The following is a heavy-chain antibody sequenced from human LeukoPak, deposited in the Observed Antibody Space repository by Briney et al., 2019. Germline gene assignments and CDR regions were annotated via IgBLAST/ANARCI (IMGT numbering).Heavy chain of an antibody. V-gene: IGHV3-21*01. CDR2: ISIGSTYI. CDR1: GFTFNSYS. CDR3: ARDSNPYGSGSLDAFDI. D-gene: IGHD3-10*01. Sequence: PGGSLRLSCAASGFTFNSYSMNWVRQAPGKGLEWVSSISIGSTYIYYADSVKGRFTISRDDAKNSLYLQMNSLRAEDTAVYYCARDSNPYGSGSLDAFDIWGQGTMVSVSS. J-gene: IGHJ3*02.